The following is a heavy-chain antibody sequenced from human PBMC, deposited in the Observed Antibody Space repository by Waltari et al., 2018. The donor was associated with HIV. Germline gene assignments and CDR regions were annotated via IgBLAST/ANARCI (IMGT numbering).Heavy chain of an antibody. Sequence: QVQLVQSGAEVKTSGASVKVSCKASGSTFSSFGIGWVRQAPGQGLEWMGWISPYSGHTNYAQKFQGRVTMTTDTSTTTAYMVLMNLTSDDTALYYCARASSNAIWSAYSNWGQGTLVTVSS. CDR1: GSTFSSFG. D-gene: IGHD3-3*01. CDR3: ARASSNAIWSAYSN. V-gene: IGHV1-18*01. J-gene: IGHJ4*02. CDR2: ISPYSGHT.